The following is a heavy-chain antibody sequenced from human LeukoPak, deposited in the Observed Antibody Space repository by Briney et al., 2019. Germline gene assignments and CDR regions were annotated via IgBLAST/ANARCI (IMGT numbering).Heavy chain of an antibody. CDR3: ARLTIAPYYYDSSGSNWFDP. D-gene: IGHD3-22*01. CDR2: IYYSGST. CDR1: GGSFSGYY. Sequence: SETLSLTCAVYGGSFSGYYWSWIRQPPGKGLEWIGYIYYSGSTNYNPSLKSRVTISVDTSKNQFSLKLSSVTAADTAVYYCARLTIAPYYYDSSGSNWFDPWGQGTLVTVSS. V-gene: IGHV4-59*08. J-gene: IGHJ5*02.